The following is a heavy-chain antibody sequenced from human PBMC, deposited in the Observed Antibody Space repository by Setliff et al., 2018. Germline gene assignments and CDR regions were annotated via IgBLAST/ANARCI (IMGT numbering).Heavy chain of an antibody. V-gene: IGHV4-39*07. CDR1: GGFINDTNYY. CDR2: VFHSGTT. Sequence: PSETLSLTCTVSGGFINDTNYYWGWIRQPPGRGLEWIGSVFHSGTTYYSPSLESRVTISVDTSKRQFSLKVTSVTAADTAVYYCARSLYCVTTNCYFWFDPWGPGTLVTVSS. D-gene: IGHD2-2*01. CDR3: ARSLYCVTTNCYFWFDP. J-gene: IGHJ5*02.